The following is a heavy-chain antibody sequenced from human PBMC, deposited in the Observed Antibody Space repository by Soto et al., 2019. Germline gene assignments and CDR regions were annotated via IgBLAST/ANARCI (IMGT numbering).Heavy chain of an antibody. D-gene: IGHD6-6*01. Sequence: GSVKVSCKASGYTFTSYAMHWVRQAPGQRLEWMGWINAGNGNTKYSQKFQGRVTIARDTSASTAYMELSSLRSEDTAVYYCARMRSSIAARPDYYYGMDVWGQGTTVTVSS. J-gene: IGHJ6*02. CDR1: GYTFTSYA. CDR2: INAGNGNT. CDR3: ARMRSSIAARPDYYYGMDV. V-gene: IGHV1-3*01.